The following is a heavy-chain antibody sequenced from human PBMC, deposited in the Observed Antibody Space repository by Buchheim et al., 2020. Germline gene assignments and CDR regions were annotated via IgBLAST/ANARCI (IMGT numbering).Heavy chain of an antibody. D-gene: IGHD3-10*01. J-gene: IGHJ4*02. Sequence: QVQLVESGGGLVKPGGSLRLSCAASGFTFSDYYMSWIRQAPGKGLEWVSYISNTETIIYYADSVKGRFTISRDNAKNSLYLQMNNLRAEDTAVYYCVSYPSIISSRRGFKYWGQGTL. V-gene: IGHV3-11*01. CDR2: ISNTETII. CDR3: VSYPSIISSRRGFKY. CDR1: GFTFSDYY.